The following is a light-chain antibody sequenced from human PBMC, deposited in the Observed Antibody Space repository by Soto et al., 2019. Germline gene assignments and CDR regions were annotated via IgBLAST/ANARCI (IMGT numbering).Light chain of an antibody. Sequence: IGLTQSPATLSSFPGDRVTLSCRASQYINTRLAWYQHRPGQAPRLLIYQTSIRAAGIPARFSASGSGTDFTLTIIDVQPEDFALYYCHQRQSWPRTFGQGTKVDIK. CDR2: QTS. J-gene: IGKJ1*01. V-gene: IGKV3-11*01. CDR1: QYINTR. CDR3: HQRQSWPRT.